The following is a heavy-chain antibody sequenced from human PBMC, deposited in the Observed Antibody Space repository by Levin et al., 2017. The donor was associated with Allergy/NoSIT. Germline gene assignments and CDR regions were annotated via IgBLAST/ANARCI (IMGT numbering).Heavy chain of an antibody. CDR2: ISYDGSNK. D-gene: IGHD6-13*01. J-gene: IGHJ5*02. CDR1: GFTFSSYA. V-gene: IGHV3-30-3*01. CDR3: AREGYSYGTYSSSWYEGWFDP. Sequence: PGGSLRLSCAASGFTFSSYAMHWVRQAPGKGLEWVAVISYDGSNKYYADSVKGRFTISRDNSKNTLYLQMNSLRAEDTAVYYCAREGYSYGTYSSSWYEGWFDPWGQGTLVTVSS.